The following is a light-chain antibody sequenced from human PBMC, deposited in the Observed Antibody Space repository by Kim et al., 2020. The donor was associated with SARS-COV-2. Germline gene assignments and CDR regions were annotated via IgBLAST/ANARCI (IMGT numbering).Light chain of an antibody. CDR1: QSVSSTY. CDR2: GAS. CDR3: QQDVSSRFT. Sequence: EIVLTQSPGTPSLSPGESATLSCRASQSVSSTYVAWYQQKPGQAPRLLIYGASTRATGIPDRFSGSGSGTDFTLTISRLEPEDFAVYYCQQDVSSRFTFGPGTKVDIK. J-gene: IGKJ3*01. V-gene: IGKV3-20*01.